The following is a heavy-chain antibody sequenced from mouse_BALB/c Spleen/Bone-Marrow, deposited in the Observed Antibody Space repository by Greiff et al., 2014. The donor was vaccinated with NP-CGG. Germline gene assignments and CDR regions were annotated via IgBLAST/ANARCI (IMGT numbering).Heavy chain of an antibody. J-gene: IGHJ2*01. Sequence: VQLKESGPELVKPGASVKISSKTSGYTFTEYTMHWVKQSHGKSLEWIGGIHPNNGGSSYNQKFKGKATLTVDKSSSTAYMELRNLTSGDSAVYYCAALYGIVFDYWGQGTTLTVSS. CDR1: GYTFTEYT. CDR2: IHPNNGGS. CDR3: AALYGIVFDY. V-gene: IGHV1-18*01. D-gene: IGHD2-1*01.